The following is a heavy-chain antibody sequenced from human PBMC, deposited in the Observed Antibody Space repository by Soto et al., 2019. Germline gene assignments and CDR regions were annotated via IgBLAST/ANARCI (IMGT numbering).Heavy chain of an antibody. J-gene: IGHJ5*02. Sequence: EVQLTESGGGLVQPGGSLRLSCAASGFTFSSYSMTWVRQAPGKGLEWVSGISDSGGNTWYADSVKGRFTISRDNSKNTLFLQMNSLRAEDTAVYSKWSGFGDAWGQGTLVTVSS. CDR3: WSGFGDA. D-gene: IGHD3-10*01. CDR2: ISDSGGNT. V-gene: IGHV3-23*01. CDR1: GFTFSSYS.